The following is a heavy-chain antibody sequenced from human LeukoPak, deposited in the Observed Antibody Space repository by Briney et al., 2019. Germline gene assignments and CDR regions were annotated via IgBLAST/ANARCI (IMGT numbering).Heavy chain of an antibody. V-gene: IGHV3-23*01. CDR1: GFTFGDYV. Sequence: GGSLRLSCTASGFTFGDYVMSWVRQAPGKGLEWVSAISGSGGSTYYADSVKGRFTISRDNSKNTLYLQMNSLRAEDTAVYYCAKVWFGELFRGGDYWGQGTLVTVSS. D-gene: IGHD3-10*01. CDR2: ISGSGGST. CDR3: AKVWFGELFRGGDY. J-gene: IGHJ4*02.